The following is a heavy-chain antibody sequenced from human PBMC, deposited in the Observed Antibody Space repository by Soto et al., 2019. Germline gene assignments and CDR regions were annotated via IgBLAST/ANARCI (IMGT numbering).Heavy chain of an antibody. CDR2: TYYRSKWYN. Sequence: QVQLQQSGPRLVKPSQTLSLTCVLSGDSVSTNRAAWTWIRQSPSRGLEWLGRTYYRSKWYNDYALSMGSRITIKPDTSENQFSLQLSSVTPEDTALYYCAREGSSSFDYWGQGTLVIVSS. J-gene: IGHJ4*02. CDR3: AREGSSSFDY. V-gene: IGHV6-1*01. CDR1: GDSVSTNRAA. D-gene: IGHD6-6*01.